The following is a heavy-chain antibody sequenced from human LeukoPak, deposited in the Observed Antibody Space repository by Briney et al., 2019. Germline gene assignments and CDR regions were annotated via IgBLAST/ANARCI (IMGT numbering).Heavy chain of an antibody. J-gene: IGHJ4*02. D-gene: IGHD2-2*01. CDR1: GFTFSSYE. CDR3: VKGSGYCSSTSCHSPPFDY. CDR2: ISSSGSTI. Sequence: GGSLRLSCAASGFTFSSYEMNWVRQAPGKGLEWVSYISSSGSTIYYADSVKGRFTISRDNAKNTLYLQMSSLRAEDTAVYYCVKGSGYCSSTSCHSPPFDYWGQGTLVTVSS. V-gene: IGHV3-48*03.